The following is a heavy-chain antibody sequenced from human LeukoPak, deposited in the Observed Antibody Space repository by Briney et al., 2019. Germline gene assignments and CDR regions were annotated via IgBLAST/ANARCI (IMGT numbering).Heavy chain of an antibody. V-gene: IGHV3-7*01. D-gene: IGHD3-22*01. J-gene: IGHJ4*02. CDR1: GFTFSSYW. Sequence: GGSLRLSCAASGFTFSSYWMSWVRQAPGKGLEWVANIKQDGSEKYYVDSVKGRFTISRDNAKNSLYLQMNSLRAEDTAVYYCARTHLHYYDSSGYRGDNFDYWGQGTLVTVSS. CDR3: ARTHLHYYDSSGYRGDNFDY. CDR2: IKQDGSEK.